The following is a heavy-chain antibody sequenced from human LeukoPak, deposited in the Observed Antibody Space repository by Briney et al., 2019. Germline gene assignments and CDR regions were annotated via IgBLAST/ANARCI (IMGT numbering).Heavy chain of an antibody. CDR2: ISSSSSYI. Sequence: GGSLRLSCAASGFTFSSYSMNWVRQAPGKGLGWVSSISSSSSYIYYADSVKGRFTISRDNAKNSLYLQMNSLRAEDTAVYYCARDQIVEMATVGCDYWGQGTLVTVSS. CDR1: GFTFSSYS. V-gene: IGHV3-21*01. J-gene: IGHJ4*02. D-gene: IGHD5-24*01. CDR3: ARDQIVEMATVGCDY.